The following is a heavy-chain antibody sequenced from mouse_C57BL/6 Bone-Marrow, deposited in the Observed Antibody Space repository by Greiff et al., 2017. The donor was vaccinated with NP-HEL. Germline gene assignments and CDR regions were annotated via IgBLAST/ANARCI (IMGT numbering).Heavy chain of an antibody. CDR3: ARGYYGSSPLAY. D-gene: IGHD1-1*01. CDR1: GYTFTDYY. CDR2: INPNNGGT. V-gene: IGHV1-26*01. Sequence: VQLQQSGPELVKPGDSVKISCKASGYTFTDYYMNWVKQSHGKSLEWIGDINPNNGGTSYNQKFKGKATLTVDKASSTAYMELRSLTSEDSAVYYCARGYYGSSPLAYWGQGTLVTVSA. J-gene: IGHJ3*01.